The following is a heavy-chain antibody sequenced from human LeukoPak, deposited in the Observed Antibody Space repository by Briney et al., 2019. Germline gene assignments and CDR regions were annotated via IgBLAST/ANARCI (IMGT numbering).Heavy chain of an antibody. D-gene: IGHD3-3*01. V-gene: IGHV4-34*01. Sequence: SETLSLTCAVYGGSFSGYYWSWIRQPPGKGLEWIGSIYYSGSTYYNPSLKSRVTISVDTSKNQFSLKLSSVTAADTAVYYCAREIPSYDFWSGYPLHWGQGTLVTVSS. CDR3: AREIPSYDFWSGYPLH. CDR2: IYYSGST. J-gene: IGHJ4*02. CDR1: GGSFSGYY.